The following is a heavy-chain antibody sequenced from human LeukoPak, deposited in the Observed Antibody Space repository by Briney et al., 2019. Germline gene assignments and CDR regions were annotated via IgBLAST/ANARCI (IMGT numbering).Heavy chain of an antibody. V-gene: IGHV3-13*01. CDR2: IGIPGDT. J-gene: IGHJ4*02. CDR1: GFTFSDYD. Sequence: GGSLRLSCAASGFTFSDYDMHWVRQATGEGLEWVSAIGIPGDTYHLGSVKGRFTISRENAKNSLYLQLTSLRAEDTAVYYCASGVSVALDLRPAAGYFNYWGQGTLVTVSS. CDR3: ASGVSVALDLRPAAGYFNY. D-gene: IGHD4-23*01.